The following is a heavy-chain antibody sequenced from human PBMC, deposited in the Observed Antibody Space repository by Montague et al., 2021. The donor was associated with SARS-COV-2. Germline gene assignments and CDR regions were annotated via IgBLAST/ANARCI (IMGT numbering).Heavy chain of an antibody. J-gene: IGHJ2*01. CDR2: IYYSGST. CDR1: GGSISSGGYY. D-gene: IGHD3-22*01. Sequence: TLSLTRTVSGGSISSGGYYWSWIRQHPGKGLEWIGYIYYSGSTYYXPSLKSRVTISVDTSRNQFSLKMSSVTAADTAVYYCARSPEPMIILIITSLNWYFDLWDRGTLVTVSS. V-gene: IGHV4-31*03. CDR3: ARSPEPMIILIITSLNWYFDL.